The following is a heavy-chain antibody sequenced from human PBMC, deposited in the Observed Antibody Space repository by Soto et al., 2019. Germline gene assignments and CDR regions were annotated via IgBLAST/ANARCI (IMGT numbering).Heavy chain of an antibody. J-gene: IGHJ6*02. CDR1: GFTISSKY. D-gene: IGHD6-13*01. CDR3: ARDLYSSNWHLYYGMDV. Sequence: GGSLRLSCAVSGFTISSKYMSWVRQAPGKGLEWVSVFYGGDSAYYADSVKGRFTISRDNSKNTLYLQMNSLTADDTAVYFCARDLYSSNWHLYYGMDVWGQGTTVTVSS. CDR2: FYGGDSA. V-gene: IGHV3-66*01.